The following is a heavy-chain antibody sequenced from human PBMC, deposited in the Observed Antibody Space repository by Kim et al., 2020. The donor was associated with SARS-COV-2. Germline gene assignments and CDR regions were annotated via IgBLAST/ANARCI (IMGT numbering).Heavy chain of an antibody. J-gene: IGHJ4*02. Sequence: GGSLRLSCAASGFTFSSYAMSWVRQAPGKGLEWVSAISGSGGSTYYADSVKGRFTISRDNSKNTLYLQMNSLRAEDTAVYYCAKVGYDILTGYPKYYFDYWGQGTLVTVSS. CDR2: ISGSGGST. V-gene: IGHV3-23*01. CDR3: AKVGYDILTGYPKYYFDY. CDR1: GFTFSSYA. D-gene: IGHD3-9*01.